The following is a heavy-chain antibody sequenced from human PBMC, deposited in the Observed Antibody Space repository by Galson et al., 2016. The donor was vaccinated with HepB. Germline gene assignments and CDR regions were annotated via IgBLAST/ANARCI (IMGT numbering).Heavy chain of an antibody. CDR1: GFTFNFYL. J-gene: IGHJ3*02. CDR3: AKNFGDYVGDTFDM. Sequence: SLRLSCAASGFTFNFYLMSWVRQAPGKGLEWVANINQDGREKSYMDSVKGRFTISRDNAKNSLYLQMNSLRAEDTAVYYCAKNFGDYVGDTFDMWGQGTMVTVSS. D-gene: IGHD4-17*01. CDR2: INQDGREK. V-gene: IGHV3-7*01.